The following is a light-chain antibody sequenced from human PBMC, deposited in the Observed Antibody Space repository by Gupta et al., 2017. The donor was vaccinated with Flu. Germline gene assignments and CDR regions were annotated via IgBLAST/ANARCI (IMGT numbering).Light chain of an antibody. V-gene: IGKV3-20*01. CDR3: QQYWISVHT. J-gene: IGKJ2*01. CDR2: GAS. Sequence: EMVFPQSPGTLSLSPGERATLSCMASQSVNNNILTWSQQKPGQAPRLLIYGASSRATGIPDRFSGSGSGPDFTLTISRLEPEDFAVYYCQQYWISVHTFGQGTKMEIK. CDR1: QSVNNNI.